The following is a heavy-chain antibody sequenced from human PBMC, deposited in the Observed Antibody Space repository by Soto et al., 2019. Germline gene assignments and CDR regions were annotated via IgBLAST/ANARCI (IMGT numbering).Heavy chain of an antibody. CDR1: GYTFTSYG. V-gene: IGHV1-18*01. Sequence: QVQLVQSGAEVKKPGASVKVSCKASGYTFTSYGISWVRQAPGQGLEWMGWISAYNGNTNYAQKLQGRVTMTTDTSPSTAYMGLRSLSSDDTAVYYCAREMFIAVDNYYYYYGMDVWGHGTTVTVAS. CDR2: ISAYNGNT. CDR3: AREMFIAVDNYYYYYGMDV. J-gene: IGHJ6*02. D-gene: IGHD5-12*01.